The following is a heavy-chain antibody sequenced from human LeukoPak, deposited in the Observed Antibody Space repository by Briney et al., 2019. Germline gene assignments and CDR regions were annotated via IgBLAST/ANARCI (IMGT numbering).Heavy chain of an antibody. CDR3: ARQRRYYYDSSGYYPFDY. CDR2: IYPGDSDP. D-gene: IGHD3-22*01. J-gene: IGHJ4*02. CDR1: GYSFTSYW. V-gene: IGHV5-51*01. Sequence: GESLKISCKGCGYSFTSYWIGWVRQMPGKGLEWMGIIYPGDSDPRYSPSFQGQVTISADKSISTAYLQWSSLKASDTAMYYCARQRRYYYDSSGYYPFDYWGQGTLVTVSS.